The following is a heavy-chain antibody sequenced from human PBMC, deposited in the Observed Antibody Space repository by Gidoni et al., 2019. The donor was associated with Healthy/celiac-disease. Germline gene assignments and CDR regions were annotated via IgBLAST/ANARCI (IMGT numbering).Heavy chain of an antibody. Sequence: EVQLVESGGGLVQPGGSLRLSCAASGFTVSSNYMRWVRQAPGKGLGWVSVTYSGGSTYYADSVKGRYTISRDNSKNTLYLQMNSLRAEDTAVYYCARDPGTYDILTGYSRFYYYGMDVWGQGTTVTVSS. CDR1: GFTVSSNY. V-gene: IGHV3-66*01. J-gene: IGHJ6*02. CDR2: TYSGGST. D-gene: IGHD3-9*01. CDR3: ARDPGTYDILTGYSRFYYYGMDV.